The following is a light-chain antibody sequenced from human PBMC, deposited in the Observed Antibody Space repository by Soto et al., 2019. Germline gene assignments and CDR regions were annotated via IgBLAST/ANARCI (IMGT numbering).Light chain of an antibody. Sequence: DIVMTQSPATLSVSPGERATLSCRASQSISSDLAWYQQKPGQAPRLLFYAASTRATGIPARFSGSGSGTEFTLSISSLQSEDFEVYYCQQYNSWPLTFGRGTRLEIQ. J-gene: IGKJ5*01. V-gene: IGKV3D-15*01. CDR2: AAS. CDR1: QSISSD. CDR3: QQYNSWPLT.